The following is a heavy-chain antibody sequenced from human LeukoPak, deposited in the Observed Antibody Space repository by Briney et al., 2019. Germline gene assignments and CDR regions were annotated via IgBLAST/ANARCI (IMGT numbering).Heavy chain of an antibody. CDR1: GFTFANYR. D-gene: IGHD1-26*01. V-gene: IGHV3-23*01. J-gene: IGHJ4*02. CDR2: VNADGGNT. CDR3: TKRVKYGGTWDHFAD. Sequence: PGGSLRLSCAASGFTFANYRMSWVRQAPGKGLEWVSTVNADGGNTYYADSVKGRFTISRDNSKSTLILQMNSLRVEDTALYYCTKRVKYGGTWDHFADWGQGTLVTVSS.